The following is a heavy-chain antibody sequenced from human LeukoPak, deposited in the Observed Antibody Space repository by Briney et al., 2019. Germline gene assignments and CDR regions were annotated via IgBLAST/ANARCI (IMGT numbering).Heavy chain of an antibody. Sequence: SETLSLTCTVSGGSISSSSYYWGWIRQPPGKGLEWIGSIYYSGSTYYNPSLKSRVTISVDTSKNQFSLKLSSVTAADTAVYYCARRRSNGRRSSTVDYWGQGTLVTVSS. J-gene: IGHJ4*02. CDR3: ARRRSNGRRSSTVDY. V-gene: IGHV4-39*07. CDR2: IYYSGST. D-gene: IGHD2-2*01. CDR1: GGSISSSSYY.